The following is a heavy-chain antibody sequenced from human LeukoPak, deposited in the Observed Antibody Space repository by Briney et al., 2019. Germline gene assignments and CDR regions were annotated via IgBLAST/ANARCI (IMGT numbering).Heavy chain of an antibody. CDR2: INLSGGST. J-gene: IGHJ4*02. CDR1: GYTFTSYH. Sequence: GASVKVSCKASGYTFTSYHMHWVRQAPGQGLEWMGKINLSGGSTTYAQKFQGRVTMTRGTSTSTVYMELSSLRSEDTAVYYCARDYVDDIPMIKDYWGQGTLVTVSS. D-gene: IGHD2-8*01. CDR3: ARDYVDDIPMIKDY. V-gene: IGHV1-46*01.